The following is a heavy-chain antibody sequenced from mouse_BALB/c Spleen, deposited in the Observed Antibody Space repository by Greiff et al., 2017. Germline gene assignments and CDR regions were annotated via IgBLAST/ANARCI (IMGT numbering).Heavy chain of an antibody. D-gene: IGHD2-4*01. V-gene: IGHV14-3*02. CDR2: IDPANGNT. CDR1: GFTIKDTY. Sequence: VQLKESGAELVKPGASVKLSCTASGFTIKDTYMHWVKQRPEQGLEWIGRIDPANGNTKYDPKFQGKATITADTSSNTAYLQLSSLTSEDAAVYYCARRITTHFDYWGQGTSLTVSA. CDR3: ARRITTHFDY. J-gene: IGHJ2*02.